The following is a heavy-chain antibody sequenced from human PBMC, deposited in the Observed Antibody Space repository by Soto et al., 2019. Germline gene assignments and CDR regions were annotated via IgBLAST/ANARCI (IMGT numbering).Heavy chain of an antibody. V-gene: IGHV3-23*01. Sequence: GGSLRLSCAASGFTFSSYAMSWVRQAPGKGLEWVSAISGSGGSTYYADSVKGRFTISRDNSKNTLYLQMNSLRAEDTAVYYCAKGWAGGSSWTDYYYYYMDVWGKGTTVTVSS. CDR2: ISGSGGST. CDR3: AKGWAGGSSWTDYYYYYMDV. D-gene: IGHD6-13*01. J-gene: IGHJ6*03. CDR1: GFTFSSYA.